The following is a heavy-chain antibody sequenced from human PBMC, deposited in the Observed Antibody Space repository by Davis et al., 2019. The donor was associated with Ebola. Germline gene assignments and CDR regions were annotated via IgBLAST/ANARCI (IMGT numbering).Heavy chain of an antibody. CDR2: ISGTGGGT. CDR1: KLTFSRYA. CDR3: AEATGMTN. J-gene: IGHJ4*02. D-gene: IGHD1-1*01. V-gene: IGHV3-23*01. Sequence: GGSLRLSCAASKLTFSRYAMSWVRQAPGKGPEWVSAISGTGGGTYYTDSVKGRFTISRDNSKNTLYLQMSSLRAEDTAVYYCAEATGMTNWGQGTLVTVSS.